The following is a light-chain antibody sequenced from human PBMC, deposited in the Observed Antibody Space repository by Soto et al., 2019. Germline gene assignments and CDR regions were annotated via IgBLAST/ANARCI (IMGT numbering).Light chain of an antibody. Sequence: DIQMTQYTYTLSASVGDRVTITCRASQSARSWLAWYQQKPGRAPKFLIYDASSLESGVPSRFSGSGSGTEFTLTISNLQPDDFATYYCQQYDNYPLTFGGGTKVDIK. CDR1: QSARSW. V-gene: IGKV1-5*01. CDR3: QQYDNYPLT. J-gene: IGKJ4*01. CDR2: DAS.